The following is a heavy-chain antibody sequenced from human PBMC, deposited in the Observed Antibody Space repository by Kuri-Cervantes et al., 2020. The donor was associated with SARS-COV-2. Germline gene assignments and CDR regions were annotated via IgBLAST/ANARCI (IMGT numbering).Heavy chain of an antibody. Sequence: ASVKVSCKASGYTFTSYYMHWVRQAPGQGLEWMGIINPSGGSTSYAQKFQGRVTMTTDTSTSTAYMELRSLRSDDTAVYYCASGRYYYGSGSYYQKGKEGYYYYYGMDVWGQGTTVTVSS. D-gene: IGHD3-10*01. J-gene: IGHJ6*02. V-gene: IGHV1-46*01. CDR2: INPSGGST. CDR3: ASGRYYYGSGSYYQKGKEGYYYYYGMDV. CDR1: GYTFTSYY.